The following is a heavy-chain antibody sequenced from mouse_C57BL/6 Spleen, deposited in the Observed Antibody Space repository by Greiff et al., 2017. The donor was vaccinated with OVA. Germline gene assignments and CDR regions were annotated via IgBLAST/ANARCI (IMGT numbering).Heavy chain of an antibody. D-gene: IGHD1-1*01. V-gene: IGHV1-54*01. CDR3: ARYYGSSPHSDG. J-gene: IGHJ1*03. CDR2: INPGSGGT. Sequence: VQLQQSGAELVRPGTSVKVSCKASGYAFTNYLIDWVKQRPGQGLEWIGVINPGSGGTNYNEKFKGKATLTADTSSSTAYLQLSSLTSEDSAVFCCARYYGSSPHSDGWGKGTTVTVSS. CDR1: GYAFTNYL.